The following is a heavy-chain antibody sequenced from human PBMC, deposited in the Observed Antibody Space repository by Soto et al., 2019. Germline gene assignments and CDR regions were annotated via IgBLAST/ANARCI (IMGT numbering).Heavy chain of an antibody. D-gene: IGHD5-18*01. J-gene: IGHJ6*02. CDR1: GGTFSSYA. Sequence: ASVKVSCKTSGGTFSSYAISWVRQAPGQGLEWMGGIVPLFRTTNYAQKFQGRVTITANTSTYKVYMELSGLRSGDTAVYYCARGGYSSTWSNLLDRSGLDVWGQGTTVTVSS. CDR2: IVPLFRTT. V-gene: IGHV1-69*06. CDR3: ARGGYSSTWSNLLDRSGLDV.